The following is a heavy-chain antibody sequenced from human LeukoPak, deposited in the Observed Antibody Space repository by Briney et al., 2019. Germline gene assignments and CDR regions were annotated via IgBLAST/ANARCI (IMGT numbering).Heavy chain of an antibody. CDR1: GFTFSSYS. D-gene: IGHD2/OR15-2a*01. CDR3: AKDSAKKYDDY. V-gene: IGHV3-23*01. CDR2: ISGSDGST. Sequence: PGGSLRLSCAASGFTFSSYSMNWVRQAPGKGLEWVSGISGSDGSTNYADSGKGRFTISREDSKNTLYLQMNSLRAEDTAVYYCAKDSAKKYDDYWGQGTLVTVSS. J-gene: IGHJ4*02.